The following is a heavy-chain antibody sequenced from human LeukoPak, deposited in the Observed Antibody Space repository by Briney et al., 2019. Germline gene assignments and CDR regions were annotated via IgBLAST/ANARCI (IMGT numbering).Heavy chain of an antibody. CDR1: GGSISSSSYY. CDR2: IYYSGNT. J-gene: IGHJ3*02. D-gene: IGHD1-26*01. V-gene: IGHV4-39*01. Sequence: SETLSLTCTVTGGSISSSSYYWGWIRQPPGKGLEWIGSIYYSGNTYYNPSLKSRVTISVDTSKNQFSLKLSSVTAADTAVYNCARQGAGGRAFDIWGQGTMVTVSS. CDR3: ARQGAGGRAFDI.